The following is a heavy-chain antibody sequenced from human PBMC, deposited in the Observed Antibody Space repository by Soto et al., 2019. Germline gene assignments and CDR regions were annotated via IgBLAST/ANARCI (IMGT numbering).Heavy chain of an antibody. V-gene: IGHV1-46*01. CDR2: LNPSTGTT. J-gene: IGHJ4*02. D-gene: IGHD6-19*01. Sequence: GASVKVSCKASGYILTNYYMHWVRQAPGQGLEWMGILNPSTGTTTYAQKFLGRVTVARDTSTSTVYMELTSLRSEDTALYYCARDRSSGWYYFGYWGQGTLVTVSS. CDR1: GYILTNYY. CDR3: ARDRSSGWYYFGY.